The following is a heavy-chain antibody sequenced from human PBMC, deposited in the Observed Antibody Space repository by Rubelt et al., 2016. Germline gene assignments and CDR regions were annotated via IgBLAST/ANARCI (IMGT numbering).Heavy chain of an antibody. J-gene: IGHJ6*02. D-gene: IGHD6-19*01. CDR2: GST. V-gene: IGHV4-34*01. Sequence: GSTNYNPSLKSRVTISVDTSKNQFSLKLSSVTAADTAVYYCANIAVAGTGRSGSVYYYYYGMDVWGQGTTVTVSS. CDR3: ANIAVAGTGRSGSVYYYYYGMDV.